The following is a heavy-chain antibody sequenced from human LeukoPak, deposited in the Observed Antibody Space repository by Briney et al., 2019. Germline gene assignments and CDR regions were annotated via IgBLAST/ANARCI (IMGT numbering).Heavy chain of an antibody. J-gene: IGHJ3*02. CDR3: AGTTLDYYDSSGSYAFDI. CDR2: IYYSGST. CDR1: GGSISSYY. Sequence: PSETLSLTCTVSGGSISSYYWSWIRQPPGKGLEWFGYIYYSGSTNYNPSLKSRVTISVDTSKNQFSLKLSSVTAADTAVYYCAGTTLDYYDSSGSYAFDIWGQGTMVTVSS. V-gene: IGHV4-59*01. D-gene: IGHD3-22*01.